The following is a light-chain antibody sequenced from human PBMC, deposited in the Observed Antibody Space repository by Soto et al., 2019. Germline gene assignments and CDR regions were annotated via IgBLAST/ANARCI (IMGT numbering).Light chain of an antibody. Sequence: DIVMTQSPLSLPVTPGEPASISCRSSQSLLHSNGYNYLDWYLQKPGQSPQLLIYLGSNRASGVPDRLSGGGSCTDFTLTISRVEAEDFGVYYCMQALQPPLPFGGGTKVEIK. CDR3: MQALQPPLP. CDR1: QSLLHSNGYNY. J-gene: IGKJ4*01. CDR2: LGS. V-gene: IGKV2-28*01.